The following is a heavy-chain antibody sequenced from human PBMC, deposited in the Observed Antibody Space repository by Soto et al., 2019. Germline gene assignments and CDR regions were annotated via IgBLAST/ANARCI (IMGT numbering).Heavy chain of an antibody. D-gene: IGHD5-18*01. J-gene: IGHJ4*02. V-gene: IGHV1-69*08. CDR2: IIPILGIA. Sequence: QVQLVQSGAEVKKPGSSVKVSCKASGGTFSSYTISWVRQAPGQGLEWMGRIIPILGIANYAQKFQGRVTIPADKSTSTAYMELSSLRSEDTAVYYCARDLGGYSAAFDYWGQGTLVTVSS. CDR3: ARDLGGYSAAFDY. CDR1: GGTFSSYT.